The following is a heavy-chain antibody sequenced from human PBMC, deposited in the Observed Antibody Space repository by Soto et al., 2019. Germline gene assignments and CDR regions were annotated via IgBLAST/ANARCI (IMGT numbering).Heavy chain of an antibody. Sequence: GGSLRLSCAASGFTFGGHAMHWVRQAPGKGLEWVAVISYDGSSTYYGDSVKGRFTISRDNSENTLFLQMNSLRPEDTAVYYCARAPSTMIEVIIQLGDAMDVWGQGTTVTVSS. D-gene: IGHD3-22*01. J-gene: IGHJ6*02. V-gene: IGHV3-30-3*01. CDR3: ARAPSTMIEVIIQLGDAMDV. CDR1: GFTFGGHA. CDR2: ISYDGSST.